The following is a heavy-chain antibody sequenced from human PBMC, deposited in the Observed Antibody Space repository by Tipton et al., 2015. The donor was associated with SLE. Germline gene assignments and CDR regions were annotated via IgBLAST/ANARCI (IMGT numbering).Heavy chain of an antibody. Sequence: TLSLTCTVSSGSISSHYWSWIRQPPGKGLEWIGYIYYSGSTYYNPSLKSRVTISVDTSKNQFSLKLTSVTAADTAVYYCARDDSSGWYFDYWGQGTLVTVSS. V-gene: IGHV4-59*11. J-gene: IGHJ4*02. CDR1: SGSISSHY. CDR3: ARDDSSGWYFDY. D-gene: IGHD6-19*01. CDR2: IYYSGST.